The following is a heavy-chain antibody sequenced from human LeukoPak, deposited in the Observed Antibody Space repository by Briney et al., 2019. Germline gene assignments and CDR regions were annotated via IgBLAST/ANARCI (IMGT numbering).Heavy chain of an antibody. V-gene: IGHV3-23*01. CDR3: AKVDGTIAAAGTPDY. CDR1: GFTFSSYA. D-gene: IGHD6-13*01. J-gene: IGHJ4*02. Sequence: PGGSLRLSCAASGFTFSSYAMSWVRQAPGKGLEWVSGIGGRGGSTYYADSVKGRFTISRDNSKNTLYLQMNSLRAEDTAVYYCAKVDGTIAAAGTPDYWGQGTLVTVSS. CDR2: IGGRGGST.